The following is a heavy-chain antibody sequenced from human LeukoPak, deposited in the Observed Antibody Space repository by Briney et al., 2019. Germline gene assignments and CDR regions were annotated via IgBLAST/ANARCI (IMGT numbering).Heavy chain of an antibody. D-gene: IGHD6-6*01. CDR2: IYYSGST. Sequence: SETLSLTCTVSGGSVTSSGYYWSWIRQHPGKGLEWVGYIYYSGSTHYNPSLKSRVTISVDTSKNQFSLKLSPVTAADTAVYYCARGRARKPYYYYYYMDVWGKGTTVTVSS. CDR3: ARGRARKPYYYYYYMDV. J-gene: IGHJ6*03. CDR1: GGSVTSSGYY. V-gene: IGHV4-31*03.